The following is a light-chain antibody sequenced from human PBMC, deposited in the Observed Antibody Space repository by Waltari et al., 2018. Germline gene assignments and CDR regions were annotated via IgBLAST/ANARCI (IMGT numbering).Light chain of an antibody. CDR3: QQYGSSPLT. Sequence: EIVLTQSPGTLSLSPGERATLSCRASQSGTSNYLAWYQQKPGQAPRLLMYTASSRASGIPDRFSGSGSGTDFTLTISRLEPEDCAVYYCQQYGSSPLTFGGGTKVEIK. J-gene: IGKJ4*01. V-gene: IGKV3-20*01. CDR1: QSGTSNY. CDR2: TAS.